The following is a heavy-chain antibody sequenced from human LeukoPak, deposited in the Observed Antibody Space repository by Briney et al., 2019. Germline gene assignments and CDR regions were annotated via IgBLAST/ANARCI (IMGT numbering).Heavy chain of an antibody. D-gene: IGHD2-2*01. Sequence: KTSETLSLTCSVSGDSFSNYYWTWISQPPGKGLEWIGYVYYSGSTNYNPSLKTRLHLSVDTSKNRFSPKLSSVTAADTAVYYCASSPRLTTSWFLFDSWGHGTLVTVSS. CDR1: GDSFSNYY. J-gene: IGHJ5*01. CDR2: VYYSGST. CDR3: ASSPRLTTSWFLFDS. V-gene: IGHV4-59*08.